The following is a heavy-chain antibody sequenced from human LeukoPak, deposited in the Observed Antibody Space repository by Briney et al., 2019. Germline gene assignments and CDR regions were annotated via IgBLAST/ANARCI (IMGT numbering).Heavy chain of an antibody. J-gene: IGHJ4*02. Sequence: ASVKVSCKASGYTFTGHYTHWVRQAPGQGLEWMGRINPNSGGTNYAQKFQGRVTMTRDTSISTAYMELSRLRSDDTAVYYCARLTMVVSPVDYWGQGTLVTVSS. D-gene: IGHD4-23*01. CDR2: INPNSGGT. V-gene: IGHV1-2*06. CDR3: ARLTMVVSPVDY. CDR1: GYTFTGHY.